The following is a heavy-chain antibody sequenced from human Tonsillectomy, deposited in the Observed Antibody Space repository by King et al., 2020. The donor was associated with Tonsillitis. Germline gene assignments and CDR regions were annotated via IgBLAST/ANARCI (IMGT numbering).Heavy chain of an antibody. D-gene: IGHD3-10*01. CDR1: GFTFSSYS. CDR2: ISSSSSYI. V-gene: IGHV3-21*01. J-gene: IGHJ4*02. Sequence: QLVESGGGLVKPGGSLRLSCAASGFTFSSYSMNWVRQAPGKGLEWVSSISSSSSYIYYADSVKGRFTISRDNAKNSLYLQMNSLRAEDTAVYYCARDPTMVDCFDYWGQGTLVTVSS. CDR3: ARDPTMVDCFDY.